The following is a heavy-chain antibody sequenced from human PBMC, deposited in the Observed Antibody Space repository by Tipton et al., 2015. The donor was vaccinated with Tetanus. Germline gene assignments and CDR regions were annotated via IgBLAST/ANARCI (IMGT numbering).Heavy chain of an antibody. Sequence: LRLSCTVSGGSITSSTYYWGWIRQPPGKGLEWIGTFYSGGSIFYNPSFKSRATISVDTPKNQISLRLTSVASADTAVYYCARRGGDFLTGYYDSWGQGTPVIVSS. D-gene: IGHD3-9*01. CDR3: ARRGGDFLTGYYDS. V-gene: IGHV4-39*01. CDR1: GGSITSSTYY. J-gene: IGHJ4*02. CDR2: FYSGGSI.